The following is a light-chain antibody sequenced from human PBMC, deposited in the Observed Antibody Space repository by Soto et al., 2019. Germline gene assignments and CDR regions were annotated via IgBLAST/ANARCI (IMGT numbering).Light chain of an antibody. V-gene: IGLV1-47*02. CDR1: SSNIGSNY. CDR3: AAWDDSLSGYWV. CDR2: SNN. J-gene: IGLJ3*02. Sequence: QSVLTQPPSASGTPGQRVTISCSGSSSNIGSNYVYWYQQLPGTAPKLLIYSNNQRPSGVPDRFSGSKSGTSASLAISGLRSEGEAAYYCAAWDDSLSGYWVFGGGTQVTVL.